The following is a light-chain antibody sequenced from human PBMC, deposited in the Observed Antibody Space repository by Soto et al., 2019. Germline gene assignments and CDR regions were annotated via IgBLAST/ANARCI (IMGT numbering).Light chain of an antibody. CDR2: AAS. V-gene: IGKV3-15*01. CDR1: QSVRSN. J-gene: IGKJ5*01. Sequence: EIVFTPSPATLSVSQGDRATLSCRSSQSVRSNLAWYQQKPGQAPRLVIYAASTRATGIPDRFSGSVSGTEFTLPISSLQSEDFAVYYCHQYNEWPPFTFGQGTRLEIK. CDR3: HQYNEWPPFT.